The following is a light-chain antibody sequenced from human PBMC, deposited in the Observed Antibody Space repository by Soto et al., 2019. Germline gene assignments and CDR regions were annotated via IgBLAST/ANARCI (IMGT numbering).Light chain of an antibody. Sequence: IVLTMSPGAVSLSPGERVTLSCRASQSVTTRLAWYQHKPGQAPTLLMSGASNRASGVPVRFSGSGSGTDFTLTITRLEPEDFTLYYCQQYGGFPITFGLRTKVDI. V-gene: IGKV3-20*01. CDR2: GAS. CDR1: QSVTTR. CDR3: QQYGGFPIT. J-gene: IGKJ1*01.